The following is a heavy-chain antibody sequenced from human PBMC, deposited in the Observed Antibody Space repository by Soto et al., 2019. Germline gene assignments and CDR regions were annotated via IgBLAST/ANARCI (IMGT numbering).Heavy chain of an antibody. V-gene: IGHV1-69*13. Sequence: SVKVSCKASGGTFSSYAISWVRQAPGQGLEWMGGIIPIFGTANYAQKFQGRVTITADESTSTAYMELSSLRSEDTAVYYCARSIKNFYYYYGMDVWGQGTKVTSP. D-gene: IGHD5-12*01. CDR1: GGTFSSYA. CDR3: ARSIKNFYYYYGMDV. J-gene: IGHJ6*02. CDR2: IIPIFGTA.